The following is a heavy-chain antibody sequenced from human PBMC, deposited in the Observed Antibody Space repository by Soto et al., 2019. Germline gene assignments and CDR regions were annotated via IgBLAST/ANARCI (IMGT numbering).Heavy chain of an antibody. CDR2: IWYDGSNK. CDR1: GFTFSSYG. V-gene: IGHV3-33*01. CDR3: ARSQSSSWYYFDY. D-gene: IGHD6-13*01. Sequence: QVQLVESGGGVVQPGRSLRLSCAASGFTFSSYGMHWVRQAPGKGLEWVAVIWYDGSNKYYAASVKGRFTISRDNSKNTLYLRMNSLRAEDTAVYYCARSQSSSWYYFDYWGQGTLVTVSS. J-gene: IGHJ4*02.